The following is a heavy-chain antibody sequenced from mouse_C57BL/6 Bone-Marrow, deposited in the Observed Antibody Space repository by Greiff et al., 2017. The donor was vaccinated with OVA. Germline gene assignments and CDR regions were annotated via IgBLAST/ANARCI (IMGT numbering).Heavy chain of an antibody. CDR1: GYTFTSYG. V-gene: IGHV1-81*01. D-gene: IGHD1-1*01. CDR3: ARSHYYYGSTYYFDY. CDR2: IYPRSGNT. J-gene: IGHJ2*01. Sequence: VKLVESGAELARPGASVKLSCKASGYTFTSYGISWVKQRTGQGLEWIGEIYPRSGNTYYNEKFKGKATLTADKSSSTAYMELRSLTSEDSAVYFCARSHYYYGSTYYFDYWGQGTTLTVSS.